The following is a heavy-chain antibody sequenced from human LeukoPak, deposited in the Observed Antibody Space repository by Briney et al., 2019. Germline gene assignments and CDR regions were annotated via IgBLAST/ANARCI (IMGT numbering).Heavy chain of an antibody. CDR2: IYTSGST. J-gene: IGHJ3*02. CDR3: ARGSYYYDSSGYYRDAFDI. CDR1: GGSISSGSYY. Sequence: PSQTLSLTCTVSGGSISSGSYYWSWIRQPAEKGLEWIGRIYTSGSTNYNPSLKSRVTISVDTSKNQFSLKLSSVTAADTAVYYCARGSYYYDSSGYYRDAFDIWGQGTMVTVSS. D-gene: IGHD3-22*01. V-gene: IGHV4-61*02.